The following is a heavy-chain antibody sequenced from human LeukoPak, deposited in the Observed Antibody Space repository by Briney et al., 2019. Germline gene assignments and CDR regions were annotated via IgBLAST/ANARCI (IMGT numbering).Heavy chain of an antibody. V-gene: IGHV7-4-1*02. J-gene: IGHJ4*02. CDR2: INTNTGNP. Sequence: ASVKVSCKASGYTFTSYAMNWVRQAPGQGLEWMGWINTNTGNPTHAQGFTGRFVFSLDTSVSTAYLQISSLKAEDTAVYYCARDNGVYYDSSGYNYFDYWGQGTLVTVSS. D-gene: IGHD3-22*01. CDR3: ARDNGVYYDSSGYNYFDY. CDR1: GYTFTSYA.